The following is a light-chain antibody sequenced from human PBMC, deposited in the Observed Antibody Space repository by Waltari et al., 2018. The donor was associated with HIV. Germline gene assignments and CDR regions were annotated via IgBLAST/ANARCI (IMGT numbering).Light chain of an antibody. J-gene: IGKJ2*01. CDR2: AAS. Sequence: DMLLTQSPGTLSLSPGERATLPCRASQNANNRYLAWYQLKPGQPPRLLICAASNRAAGIPARFSGRGSGTDFTLTITGLEPEDFAVYSCQQYGNPPFTFGQGSKLEI. CDR3: QQYGNPPFT. CDR1: QNANNRY. V-gene: IGKV3-20*01.